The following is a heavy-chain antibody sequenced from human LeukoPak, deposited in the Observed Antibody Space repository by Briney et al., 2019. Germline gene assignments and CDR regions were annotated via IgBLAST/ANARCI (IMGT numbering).Heavy chain of an antibody. CDR2: INHSGST. D-gene: IGHD2-2*01. CDR1: GGSFSGYY. V-gene: IGHV4-34*01. J-gene: IGHJ6*03. CDR3: AREWVLPGATRTYYMDV. Sequence: SETLSLTCAVYGGSFSGYYWSWIRQPPGKGLEWIGEINHSGSTNYNPSLKSRVTISVDTSKNQFSLKLSSVTAADTAVYYCAREWVLPGATRTYYMDVWGKGTTVTVPS.